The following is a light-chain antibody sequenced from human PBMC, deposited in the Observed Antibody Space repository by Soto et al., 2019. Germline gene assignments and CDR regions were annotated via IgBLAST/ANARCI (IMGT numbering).Light chain of an antibody. J-gene: IGKJ1*01. Sequence: EIVVTQSPGTLSLSRGERATLSCSSSQSVSNNYLAWYQQKPGQAPRLLIYGASNRATGIPDRFSGSGSGTDFILTISRLEPEDFAVYYCQQYGSSGTFGQETKVDIK. V-gene: IGKV3-20*01. CDR1: QSVSNNY. CDR3: QQYGSSGT. CDR2: GAS.